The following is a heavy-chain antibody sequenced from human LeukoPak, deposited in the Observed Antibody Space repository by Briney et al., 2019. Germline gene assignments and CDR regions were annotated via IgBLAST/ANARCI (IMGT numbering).Heavy chain of an antibody. CDR2: IYTSGST. V-gene: IGHV4-4*08. J-gene: IGHJ4*02. CDR3: ASYGGNSEVDY. CDR1: GGSISSYY. Sequence: PSETLSLTCTVSGGSISSYYWSWIRQPPGKGLEWIGRIYTSGSTNYNPSLKSRVTISVDTSKNQFSLKLSSVTAADTAVYYCASYGGNSEVDYWGQGTLVTVSS. D-gene: IGHD4-23*01.